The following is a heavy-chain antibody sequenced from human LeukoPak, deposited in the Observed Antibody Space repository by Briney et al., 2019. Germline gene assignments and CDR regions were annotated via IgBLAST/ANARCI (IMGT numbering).Heavy chain of an antibody. CDR1: GGSINSSSYY. Sequence: SETLSLTCTVSGGSINSSSYYWGWIRQPPGKGLEWIGSIYYSGSTYHNPSLKSRVTISVDTSKNQFSLKLSSVTAADTAVYYCARAVGSFDWLPLFDYWGQGTLVTVSS. CDR3: ARAVGSFDWLPLFDY. CDR2: IYYSGST. V-gene: IGHV4-39*01. J-gene: IGHJ4*02. D-gene: IGHD3-9*01.